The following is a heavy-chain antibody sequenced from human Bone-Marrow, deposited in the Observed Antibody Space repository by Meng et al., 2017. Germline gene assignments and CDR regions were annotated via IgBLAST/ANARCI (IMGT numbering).Heavy chain of an antibody. CDR2: INHSGST. Sequence: GSLRLSCAVYGGSFSDYYWSWIRQPPGKGLEWIGEINHSGSTNYNPSLKSRVTISVDTSKNQFSLKLSSVTAADTAVYYCATSRDGYGFGYWGQGTLVTVSS. J-gene: IGHJ4*02. CDR1: GGSFSDYY. V-gene: IGHV4-34*01. CDR3: ATSRDGYGFGY. D-gene: IGHD5-24*01.